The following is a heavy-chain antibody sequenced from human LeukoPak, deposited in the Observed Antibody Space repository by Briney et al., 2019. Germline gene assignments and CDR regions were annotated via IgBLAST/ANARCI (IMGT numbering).Heavy chain of an antibody. CDR1: GYTFTGYY. Sequence: GASVKVSFKASGYTFTGYYMHWVRQAPGQGLEGMGWINPNSGGTNYVQKFQGRVTMTRDTSISTAYMELSRLRSDDTAVYYCAREQFLRVYCSGGSCYSGYYGMDVWGQGTTVTVSS. CDR2: INPNSGGT. CDR3: AREQFLRVYCSGGSCYSGYYGMDV. V-gene: IGHV1-2*02. D-gene: IGHD2-15*01. J-gene: IGHJ6*02.